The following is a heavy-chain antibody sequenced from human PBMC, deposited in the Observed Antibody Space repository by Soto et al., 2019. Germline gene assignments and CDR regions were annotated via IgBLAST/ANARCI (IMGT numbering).Heavy chain of an antibody. J-gene: IGHJ4*02. Sequence: GGSLRLSCAASGFTFSSYEMNWVRQAPGKGLEWVSYISSSGSTIYYADSVKGRFTISRDNAKNSLYLQMNSLRAEDTAVYYCARMWAAAGTVWGQGTLVTVSS. D-gene: IGHD6-13*01. V-gene: IGHV3-48*03. CDR2: ISSSGSTI. CDR3: ARMWAAAGTV. CDR1: GFTFSSYE.